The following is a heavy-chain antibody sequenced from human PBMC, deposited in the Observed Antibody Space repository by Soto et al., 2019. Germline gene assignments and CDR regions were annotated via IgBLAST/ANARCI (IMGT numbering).Heavy chain of an antibody. V-gene: IGHV4-4*02. CDR1: SGSISSSNW. D-gene: IGHD2-15*01. CDR2: IYHIGST. Sequence: QVQLQESGPGLVKPSGTLSVTCAVSSGSISSSNWWSWVRQPPGKGLEWIGEIYHIGSTNYNPSLKSRVTISVDKSKNQFSLKLSSVTAADTAVYYCARDRCGGSCYHDAFDIWGQGTMVTVSS. J-gene: IGHJ3*02. CDR3: ARDRCGGSCYHDAFDI.